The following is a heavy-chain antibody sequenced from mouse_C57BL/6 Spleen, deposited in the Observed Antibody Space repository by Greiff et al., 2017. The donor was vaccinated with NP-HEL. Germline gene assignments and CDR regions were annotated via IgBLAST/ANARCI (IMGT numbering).Heavy chain of an antibody. Sequence: QVQLQQSGAELVKPGASVKISCKASGYAFSSYWMNWVKQRPGKGLEWIGQIYPGDGDTNYNGKFKGKATLTADKSSSTAYMQLSSLTSEDSAVYFCARGDYHYYAMDYWGQGTSVTVSS. CDR2: IYPGDGDT. V-gene: IGHV1-80*01. CDR1: GYAFSSYW. J-gene: IGHJ4*01. D-gene: IGHD2-4*01. CDR3: ARGDYHYYAMDY.